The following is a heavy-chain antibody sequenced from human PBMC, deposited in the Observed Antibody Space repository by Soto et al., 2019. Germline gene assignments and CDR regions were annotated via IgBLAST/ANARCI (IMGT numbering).Heavy chain of an antibody. V-gene: IGHV3-7*03. CDR2: IKQDGSEK. Sequence: AXGFTFSSYWMSWVRQAPGKGLEWVANIKQDGSEKYYVDSVKGRFTISRDNAKNSLYLQMNSLRAEDTAVYYCAREIAARPGTNWFDPWGQGTLVTVSS. D-gene: IGHD6-6*01. J-gene: IGHJ5*02. CDR1: GFTFSSYW. CDR3: AREIAARPGTNWFDP.